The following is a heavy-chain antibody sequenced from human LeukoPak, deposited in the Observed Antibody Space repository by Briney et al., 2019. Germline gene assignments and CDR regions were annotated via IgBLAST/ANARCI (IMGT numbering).Heavy chain of an antibody. D-gene: IGHD2-2*01. Sequence: GGSLRLSCAASGFTFSSYSMNWVRQAPGKGLEWVSSISSSTSNTYYADSVKGRFTISRDNAKNSLYLQMNSLRAEDTAVYYCARGHAPAAMAPGYDSYMDVWGKGTTVTVSS. J-gene: IGHJ6*03. CDR2: ISSSTSNT. CDR1: GFTFSSYS. V-gene: IGHV3-21*01. CDR3: ARGHAPAAMAPGYDSYMDV.